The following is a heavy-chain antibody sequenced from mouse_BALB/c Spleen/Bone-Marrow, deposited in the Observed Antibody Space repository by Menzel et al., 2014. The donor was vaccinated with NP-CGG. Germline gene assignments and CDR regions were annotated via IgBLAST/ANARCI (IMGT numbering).Heavy chain of an antibody. J-gene: IGHJ2*01. CDR3: DYYGSSYFDY. V-gene: IGHV1-81*01. Sequence: QVQLQQSGSELVKPGASVKMSCKASGYTFTDYVISWVKRRTGQGLEWIGEIYPGSGSTYYNEKFKGKATLTADKSSNTAYMQLSSLTSEDSAVYFCDYYGSSYFDYWGQGTTLTVSS. CDR2: IYPGSGST. D-gene: IGHD1-1*01. CDR1: GYTFTDYV.